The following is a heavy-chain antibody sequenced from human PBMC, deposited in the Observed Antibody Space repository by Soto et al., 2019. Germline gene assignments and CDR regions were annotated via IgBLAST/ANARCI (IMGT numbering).Heavy chain of an antibody. CDR1: GYTFTSYD. J-gene: IGHJ6*03. V-gene: IGHV1-8*01. CDR2: MNPNSGNT. D-gene: IGHD2-15*01. CDR3: AGIVIKSDYYYYMDV. Sequence: ASVKVSCKASGYTFTSYDINWVRQATGQGLEWMGWMNPNSGNTGYAQKFQGRVTMTRNTSISTAYMELSSLRSEDTAVYYCAGIVIKSDYYYYMDVWGKGTTVTVSS.